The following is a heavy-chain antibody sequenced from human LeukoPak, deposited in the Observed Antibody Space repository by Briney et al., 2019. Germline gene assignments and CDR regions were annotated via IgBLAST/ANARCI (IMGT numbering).Heavy chain of an antibody. CDR2: FATNDGRT. D-gene: IGHD3-3*01. CDR1: GYTFTAAF. CDR3: ARDGVFGTDFDAFDL. J-gene: IGHJ3*01. Sequence: ASVKVSCETSGYTFTAAFLHWVRQAPGHGLEWIGWFATNDGRTKYAERFQGRVSMTRDTYTTTAYMELSSLTSDDTAVYYCARDGVFGTDFDAFDLWGQGTPVTVS. V-gene: IGHV1-2*02.